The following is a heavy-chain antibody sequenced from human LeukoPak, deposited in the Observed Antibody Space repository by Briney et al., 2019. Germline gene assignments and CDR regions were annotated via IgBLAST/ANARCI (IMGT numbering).Heavy chain of an antibody. V-gene: IGHV1-8*03. CDR1: GYTFTSYD. D-gene: IGHD5-12*01. Sequence: ASVKVSCKASGYTFTSYDINWVRQATGQGLEWMGWMNPNSGSTGYAQQFQGRVTINRNTSISTAYMELSGLRSEDTAVYYCARGRSTGYPYYFEYWGQGTLVTVSS. CDR2: MNPNSGST. J-gene: IGHJ4*02. CDR3: ARGRSTGYPYYFEY.